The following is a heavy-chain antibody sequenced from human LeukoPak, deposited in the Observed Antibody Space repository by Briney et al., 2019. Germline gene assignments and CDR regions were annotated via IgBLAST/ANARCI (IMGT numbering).Heavy chain of an antibody. CDR1: GFTFSSYG. D-gene: IGHD3-16*02. V-gene: IGHV3-30*03. CDR2: ISFDGSNE. Sequence: GGSLRLSCAASGFTFSSYGMHWVRQSPGRGLEWLSFISFDGSNEFYADSLKGRFTISRDNSKDTLFLQMDSLRAEDTALYYCAREEHDYVWGSYRYYYYYGIDVWGPGPRSPSP. J-gene: IGHJ6*02. CDR3: AREEHDYVWGSYRYYYYYGIDV.